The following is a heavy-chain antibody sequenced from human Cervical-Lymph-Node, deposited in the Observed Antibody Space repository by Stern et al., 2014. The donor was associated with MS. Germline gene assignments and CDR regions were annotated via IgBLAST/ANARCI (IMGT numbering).Heavy chain of an antibody. CDR2: VYESGSA. D-gene: IGHD7-27*01. CDR1: GGSISRTSHY. CDR3: ARRRLTGYAFDI. V-gene: IGHV4-39*01. J-gene: IGHJ3*02. Sequence: QLQLQESGPRLLKPSETLALICTVSGGSISRTSHYWGWIRQSPGKGLEWMGSVYESGSAKYSPSLKSRVTISVDTSKNQLSLKVNSVSGADAAVYYCARRRLTGYAFDIWGQGIMVTVSS.